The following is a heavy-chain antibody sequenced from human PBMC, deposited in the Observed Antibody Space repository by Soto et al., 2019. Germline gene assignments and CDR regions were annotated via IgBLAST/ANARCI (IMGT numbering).Heavy chain of an antibody. V-gene: IGHV1-18*01. CDR3: ARTRANSGSYFVWFHP. J-gene: IGHJ5*02. CDR1: GYTFTSYG. CDR2: ISAYNGNT. D-gene: IGHD1-26*01. Sequence: GASVKVSCKASGYTFTSYGISWVRQAPGQGLEWMGWISAYNGNTNYAQKLQGRVTMTTDTSTSTAYMELRSLRSDDTAVYYCARTRANSGSYFVWFHPWGQGTLVTVSS.